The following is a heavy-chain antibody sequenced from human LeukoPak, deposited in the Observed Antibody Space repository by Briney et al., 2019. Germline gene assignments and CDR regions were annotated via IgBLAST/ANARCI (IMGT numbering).Heavy chain of an antibody. D-gene: IGHD6-19*01. CDR2: INSDGSTT. CDR3: ARRGAVAGTFDY. Sequence: GGSLRLSCAASGFTFSSYWMHWVRHAPEKGLVWVSRINSDGSTTNYADSVKGRFTISRDNAKNTLYLQMNSLRAEDTAVYYCARRGAVAGTFDYWGQGTLVTVSS. V-gene: IGHV3-74*01. CDR1: GFTFSSYW. J-gene: IGHJ4*02.